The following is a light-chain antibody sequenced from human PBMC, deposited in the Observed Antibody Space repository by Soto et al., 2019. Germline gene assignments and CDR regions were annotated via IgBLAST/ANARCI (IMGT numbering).Light chain of an antibody. Sequence: IVLTQSPCTLSLSPEERATLTCRASQTVSSSFLAWYQQTPGQAPRLLTYAASSRATGIPDRFSGSGSGTDFTLTISRLEPEDFAVYYCQQYGISPQTFGQGTKVDI. V-gene: IGKV3-20*01. CDR3: QQYGISPQT. J-gene: IGKJ1*01. CDR2: AAS. CDR1: QTVSSSF.